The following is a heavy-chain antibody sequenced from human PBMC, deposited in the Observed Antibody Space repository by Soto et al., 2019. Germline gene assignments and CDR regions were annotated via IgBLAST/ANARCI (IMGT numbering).Heavy chain of an antibody. D-gene: IGHD4-17*01. J-gene: IGHJ5*02. V-gene: IGHV4-31*03. CDR2: IYYSGST. Sequence: SETLSLTCTVSGGSISSGGYYWSWIRQHPGKGLEWIGYIYYSGSTYYNPSLKSRVTISVDTSKNQFSLKLSSVTAADTAVYYCARDYGGNSGWFDPWGQGTLVTVSS. CDR1: GGSISSGGYY. CDR3: ARDYGGNSGWFDP.